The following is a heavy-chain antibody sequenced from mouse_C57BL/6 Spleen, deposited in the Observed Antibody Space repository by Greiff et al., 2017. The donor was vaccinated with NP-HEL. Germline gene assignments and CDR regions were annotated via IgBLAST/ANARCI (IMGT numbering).Heavy chain of an antibody. CDR3: ARGPITTVVAPFAY. J-gene: IGHJ3*01. D-gene: IGHD1-1*01. V-gene: IGHV5-17*01. CDR2: ISSGSSTI. Sequence: EVKLQESGGGLVKPGGSLKLSCAASGFTFSDYGMHWVRQAPEKGLEWVAYISSGSSTIYYADTVKGRFTISRDNAKNTLFLQMTSLRSEDTAMYYCARGPITTVVAPFAYWGQGTLVTVSA. CDR1: GFTFSDYG.